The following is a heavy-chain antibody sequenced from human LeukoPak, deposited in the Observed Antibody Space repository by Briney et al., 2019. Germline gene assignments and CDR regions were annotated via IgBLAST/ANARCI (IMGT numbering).Heavy chain of an antibody. CDR2: INDDGGAT. J-gene: IGHJ4*02. D-gene: IGHD3-10*01. CDR1: GFTFSNFW. CDR3: ASLTYGPDY. Sequence: GGSLRLSCAASGFTFSNFWMHWVRQAPGKGLVWVSGINDDGGATYYVDSVKGRFTISRDNAKNTLSLQMNSLRAEDTAVYYCASLTYGPDYWGQGTLVTVSS. V-gene: IGHV3-74*01.